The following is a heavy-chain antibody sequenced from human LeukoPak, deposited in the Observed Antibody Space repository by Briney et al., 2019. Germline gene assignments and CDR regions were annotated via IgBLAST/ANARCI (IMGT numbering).Heavy chain of an antibody. D-gene: IGHD6-19*01. V-gene: IGHV4-31*03. Sequence: SQTLSLTCTVSGGSISSGGYYWSWIRQHPGKGLEWIGYIYYSGSTYYNPSLKSRVTISVDTSKNQFSLKLSSVTAADTAVYYCASGIAVTGSSMVGNWGQGTLVTVPS. CDR1: GGSISSGGYY. CDR3: ASGIAVTGSSMVGN. CDR2: IYYSGST. J-gene: IGHJ4*02.